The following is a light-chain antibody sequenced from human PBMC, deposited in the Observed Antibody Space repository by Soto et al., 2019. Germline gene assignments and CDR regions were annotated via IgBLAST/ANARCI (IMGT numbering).Light chain of an antibody. CDR2: KAS. CDR3: QQYNNFPLT. CDR1: QSISTW. V-gene: IGKV1-5*03. Sequence: IQMTQSPSTLSASVGDRVTFTCRASQSISTWLAWYQQKPGKAPKLLIYKASTLEVGVPSRFSGSGSGTEFTLTISGLHAEDFATYYCQQYNNFPLTFGGGTRVEIK. J-gene: IGKJ4*01.